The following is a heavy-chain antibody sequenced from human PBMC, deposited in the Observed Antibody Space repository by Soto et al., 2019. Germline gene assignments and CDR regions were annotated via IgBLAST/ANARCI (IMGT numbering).Heavy chain of an antibody. CDR2: INHSGST. CDR3: ARGGGGGYCSGGSCYSTYYYGMDV. V-gene: IGHV4-34*01. J-gene: IGHJ6*02. Sequence: SETLSLTCAVYGGSSSGYYWSWIRQPPGKGLEWIGEINHSGSTNYNPSLKSRVTISVDTSKNQFSLKLSSVTAADTAVYYCARGGGGGYCSGGSCYSTYYYGMDVWGQGTTVTVSS. D-gene: IGHD2-15*01. CDR1: GGSSSGYY.